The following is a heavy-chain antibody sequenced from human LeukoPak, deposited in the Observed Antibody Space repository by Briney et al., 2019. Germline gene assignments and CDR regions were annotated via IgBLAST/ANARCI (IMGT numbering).Heavy chain of an antibody. V-gene: IGHV4-59*08. J-gene: IGHJ4*02. CDR1: GGSISSYY. CDR3: ARRLAGSSGWYF. D-gene: IGHD6-19*01. Sequence: SETLSLTCTVSGGSISSYYWSWIRQPPGKGLEWIGYIYYSGSTNYNPSLKSRVTISVDTSKNQFSLKLSSVTAADTAVYYCARRLAGSSGWYFWGQGTLVTVSS. CDR2: IYYSGST.